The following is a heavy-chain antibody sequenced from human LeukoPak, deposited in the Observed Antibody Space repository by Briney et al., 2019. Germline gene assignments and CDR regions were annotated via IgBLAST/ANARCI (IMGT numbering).Heavy chain of an antibody. CDR3: ARHYGYSYGPDY. D-gene: IGHD5-18*01. CDR1: GGSISTYY. J-gene: IGHJ4*02. Sequence: PSETLSLTCTVSGGSISTYYWSWIRQPRGEGLEWIGYVYYSGSTSYNPSLKSRVIISVDTSKNEFSLNVSSVTAADTAVYYCARHYGYSYGPDYWGQGTLVTVSS. V-gene: IGHV4-59*08. CDR2: VYYSGST.